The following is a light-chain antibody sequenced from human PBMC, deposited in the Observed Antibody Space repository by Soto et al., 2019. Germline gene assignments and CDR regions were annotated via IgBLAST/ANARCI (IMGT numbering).Light chain of an antibody. CDR1: SSDVGSHNL. Sequence: QSALTQPASGSGSPGQSITISCTGTSSDVGSHNLVSWYQHHPDRAPKLMIYEGSKRPSGVSNRFSGSKSGNTASLTISGLQAEDEADYFCCSYAGSSTYIFGSGTKLTVL. J-gene: IGLJ1*01. CDR2: EGS. CDR3: CSYAGSSTYI. V-gene: IGLV2-23*01.